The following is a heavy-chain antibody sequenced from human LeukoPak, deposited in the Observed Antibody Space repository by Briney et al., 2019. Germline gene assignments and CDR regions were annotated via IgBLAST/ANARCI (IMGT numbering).Heavy chain of an antibody. CDR1: GGSISSSNW. CDR2: IYHSGST. V-gene: IGHV4-4*02. D-gene: IGHD3-16*02. J-gene: IGHJ4*02. CDR3: ASDPYDYVWGSYRYTGDY. Sequence: SGTLSLTCAVSGGSISSSNWWSWVRPPPGKGLEWSGEIYHSGSTNYNPSLKSRVTISVDKSKNQFSLKLSSVTAADTAVYYCASDPYDYVWGSYRYTGDYWGQGTLVTVSS.